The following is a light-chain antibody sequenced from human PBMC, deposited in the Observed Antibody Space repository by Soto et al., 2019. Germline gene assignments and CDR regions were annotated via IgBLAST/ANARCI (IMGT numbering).Light chain of an antibody. Sequence: DLEMTQSPASLSASVGDRVTISCRTSQTINNNLNWYQQRPGKAPKLLIYSSSSLMSGVPPRFSGSGSGTDFTLTISSLQPEDFATYFCQQTYISPITFGQGTRLDIK. CDR1: QTINNN. V-gene: IGKV1-39*01. CDR3: QQTYISPIT. CDR2: SSS. J-gene: IGKJ5*01.